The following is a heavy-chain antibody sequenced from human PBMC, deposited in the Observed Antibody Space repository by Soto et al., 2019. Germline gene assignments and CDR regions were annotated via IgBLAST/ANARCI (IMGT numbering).Heavy chain of an antibody. CDR1: GDTFTDYY. V-gene: IGHV1-46*01. J-gene: IGHJ4*02. D-gene: IGHD2-21*02. Sequence: QVQLMQSGAEVKKPGASVKVSCKASGDTFTDYYIHWVRQAPGQGLEWMGTVNPSGGHTTYAQHVLGSVTLTRDTSTSTLYMGMTSLTSDDAAIYYCARGGHVVVVTAALDYLGQGTLVTVSS. CDR2: VNPSGGHT. CDR3: ARGGHVVVVTAALDY.